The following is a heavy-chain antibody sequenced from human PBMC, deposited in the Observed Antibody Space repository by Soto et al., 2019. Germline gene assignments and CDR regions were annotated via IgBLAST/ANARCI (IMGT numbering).Heavy chain of an antibody. CDR1: GGSISSTNW. J-gene: IGHJ4*02. D-gene: IGHD6-13*01. Sequence: PSETLSLTGAVSGGSISSTNWWTCVRQSPGRGLGWIGEIYHSGTTNYSPSLKGRVNIAVDMSTNHSSLTLISVTAADTAVYYCAFPATADFDYWGKGILVTVSS. CDR2: IYHSGTT. V-gene: IGHV4-4*02. CDR3: AFPATADFDY.